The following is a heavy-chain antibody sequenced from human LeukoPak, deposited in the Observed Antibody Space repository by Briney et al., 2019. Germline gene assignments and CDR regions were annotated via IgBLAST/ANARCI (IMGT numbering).Heavy chain of an antibody. V-gene: IGHV3-30*18. J-gene: IGHJ4*02. Sequence: GGSLRLSCAASGFTFSSYGMHWVRQAPGKGLEWVAVISYDGSNKYYADSVKGRFTISRDNSKNTLYLQMNSLRAEDTAVYYCAKEGYYYDSSGYLDYWGQGTLVTVSS. CDR3: AKEGYYYDSSGYLDY. CDR1: GFTFSSYG. CDR2: ISYDGSNK. D-gene: IGHD3-22*01.